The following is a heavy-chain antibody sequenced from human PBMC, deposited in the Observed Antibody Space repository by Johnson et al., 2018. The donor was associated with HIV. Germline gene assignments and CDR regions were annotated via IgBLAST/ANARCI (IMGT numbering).Heavy chain of an antibody. CDR1: GFTFSSYA. V-gene: IGHV3-30*04. J-gene: IGHJ3*02. CDR3: ARLRGAFDI. Sequence: QVQLVESGGGVVQPGRSLRLSCAASGFTFSSYAMHWVRQAPGKGLEWVAVISYDGSNKYHADSVKGRFTISRDNSKNTLYLQMHSLRAEDTAVYYCARLRGAFDIWGQGTIVTVSS. CDR2: ISYDGSNK.